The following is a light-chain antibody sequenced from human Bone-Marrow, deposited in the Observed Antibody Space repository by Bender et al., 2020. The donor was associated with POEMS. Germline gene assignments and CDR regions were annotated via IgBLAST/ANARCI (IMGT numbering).Light chain of an antibody. CDR1: DSNFGGNN. Sequence: QSVLTQPPSASGTPGQSVLISCSGTDSNFGGNNVNWYQHLPGSAPRLVVYCNYQLPSGVPARFSGSKSGTSASLAISDIKSEDEGDYYCSSATSSVTVVLGGGTTVTVL. CDR3: SSATSSVTVV. V-gene: IGLV1-44*01. J-gene: IGLJ2*01. CDR2: CNY.